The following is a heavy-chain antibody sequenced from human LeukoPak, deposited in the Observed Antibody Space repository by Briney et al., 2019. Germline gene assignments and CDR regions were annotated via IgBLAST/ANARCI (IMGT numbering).Heavy chain of an antibody. CDR3: ARWGSLNVDY. CDR2: IYSSGST. Sequence: GGSLRLSCAASGLTVSSNYMSWVRQAPGKGLEWVSVIYSSGSTYYADSVKGRFTISIDNSKNTLYLQMNSLRVEDTAVYYCARWGSLNVDYWGQGTLVTVSS. V-gene: IGHV3-66*01. J-gene: IGHJ4*02. D-gene: IGHD3-16*01. CDR1: GLTVSSNY.